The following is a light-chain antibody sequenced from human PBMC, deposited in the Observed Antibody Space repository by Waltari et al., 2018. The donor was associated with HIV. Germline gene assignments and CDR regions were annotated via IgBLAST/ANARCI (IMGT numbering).Light chain of an antibody. CDR3: SSYTSSSTRV. V-gene: IGLV2-14*01. Sequence: QSALTQPASVSGSPGQSTTISCTGTSSDVGAYNYVPWYQQHPGKAPKLIIYDVSNRPSGVSNRFSGSKSGNTASLTISGLQTEDEADYYCSSYTSSSTRVFGTGTKVTVL. CDR1: SSDVGAYNY. CDR2: DVS. J-gene: IGLJ1*01.